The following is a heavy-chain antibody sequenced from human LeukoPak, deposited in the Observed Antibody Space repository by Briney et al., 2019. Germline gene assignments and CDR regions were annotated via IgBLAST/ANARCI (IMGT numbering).Heavy chain of an antibody. Sequence: SETLSLTCTVSGGSISSGDYYWSWIRQPPGKGLEWIGYIYYSGSTYYNPSLKSRVTISVDTSKNQFSLKLSSVTAADTAVYYCARSWGGYSSGWYGFEWETYFDYWGQGTLVTVSS. D-gene: IGHD6-19*01. CDR3: ARSWGGYSSGWYGFEWETYFDY. V-gene: IGHV4-30-4*08. CDR1: GGSISSGDYY. J-gene: IGHJ4*02. CDR2: IYYSGST.